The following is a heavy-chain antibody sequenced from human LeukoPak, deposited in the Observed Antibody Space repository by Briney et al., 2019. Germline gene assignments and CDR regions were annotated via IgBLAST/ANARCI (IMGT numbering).Heavy chain of an antibody. Sequence: PGGSLRLSCAASGFTFSSYTMNWVRQAPGKGLEWVSSITITSNYIFYTDSVRGRFTISRDNAKNSLFLQMNSLRAEDTAVYYCARDKDVGATLLDYWGQGTLVTVSS. CDR2: ITITSNYI. CDR1: GFTFSSYT. V-gene: IGHV3-21*01. CDR3: ARDKDVGATLLDY. D-gene: IGHD1-26*01. J-gene: IGHJ4*02.